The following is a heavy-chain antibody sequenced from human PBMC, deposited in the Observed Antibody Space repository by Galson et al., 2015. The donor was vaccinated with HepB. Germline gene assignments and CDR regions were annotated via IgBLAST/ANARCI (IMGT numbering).Heavy chain of an antibody. Sequence: SLRLSCAASGFTFSSYAMSWVRQAPGKGLEWVSAISGSGGSTYYADSVKGRFTISRDNSKNTLYLQMNSLRAEDTAVYYCAKEGERITMIVVVMAFDYWGQGTLVTVSS. D-gene: IGHD3-22*01. V-gene: IGHV3-23*01. J-gene: IGHJ4*02. CDR1: GFTFSSYA. CDR3: AKEGERITMIVVVMAFDY. CDR2: ISGSGGST.